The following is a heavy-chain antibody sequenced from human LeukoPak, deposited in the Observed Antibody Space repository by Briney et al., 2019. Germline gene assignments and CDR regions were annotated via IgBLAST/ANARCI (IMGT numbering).Heavy chain of an antibody. D-gene: IGHD2-2*01. CDR3: ASCIVVVPAANYYYYYMDV. Sequence: PSETLSLTCTVSGYSISSGYYWGWIRQPPGKGLEWIGSIYHSGSTYYNPSLKSRVTISVDTSKNQFSLKLSSVTAADTAVYYCASCIVVVPAANYYYYYMDVWGKGTTVTVSS. CDR1: GYSISSGYY. J-gene: IGHJ6*03. V-gene: IGHV4-38-2*02. CDR2: IYHSGST.